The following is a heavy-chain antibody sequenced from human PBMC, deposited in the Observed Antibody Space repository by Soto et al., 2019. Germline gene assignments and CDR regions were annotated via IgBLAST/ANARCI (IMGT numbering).Heavy chain of an antibody. CDR2: ISSSSSYT. CDR3: ARGRGGSGYDFFSYYFDY. D-gene: IGHD5-12*01. CDR1: GFTFSDYY. Sequence: QVQLVESGGGLVKPGGSLRLSCAASGFTFSDYYMSWIRQAPGKGLEWVSYISSSSSYTNYADSVKGRFTISRDNAKNSLFGQMNCLRAEHTAVYYCARGRGGSGYDFFSYYFDYWGQGTLVTVSS. J-gene: IGHJ4*02. V-gene: IGHV3-11*05.